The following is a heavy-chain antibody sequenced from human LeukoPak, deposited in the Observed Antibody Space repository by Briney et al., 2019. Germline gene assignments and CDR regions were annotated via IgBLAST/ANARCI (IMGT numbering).Heavy chain of an antibody. Sequence: GASVTVSCKASGYTFTGYYIHWVRQPPGQGLEWMGWINTNSGGTNYAQKFQGRVTMTRDTSSSTAYMELSRLRCDDTAVYYCARDLYCSGGSCYPRWGQGTLVTVSS. V-gene: IGHV1-2*02. CDR3: ARDLYCSGGSCYPR. CDR2: INTNSGGT. CDR1: GYTFTGYY. D-gene: IGHD2-15*01. J-gene: IGHJ4*02.